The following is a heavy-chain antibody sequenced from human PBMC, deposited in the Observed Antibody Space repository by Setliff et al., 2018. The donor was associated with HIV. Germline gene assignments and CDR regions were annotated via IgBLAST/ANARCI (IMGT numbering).Heavy chain of an antibody. CDR3: AKDLAHTPAHYFDY. CDR2: IWYDGNNK. CDR1: GFTFSSYG. Sequence: PGGSLRLSCAASGFTFSSYGMHWVRQAPGKGLEWVAVIWYDGNNKYYTDSVKGRFTISRDNSKNTLYLQMNSLRAEDTAVYYCAKDLAHTPAHYFDYWGQGTLVTVSS. V-gene: IGHV3-33*06. J-gene: IGHJ4*02. D-gene: IGHD2-2*02.